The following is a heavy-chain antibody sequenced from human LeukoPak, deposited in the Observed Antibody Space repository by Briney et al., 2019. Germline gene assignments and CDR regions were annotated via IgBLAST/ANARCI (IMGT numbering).Heavy chain of an antibody. V-gene: IGHV3-33*01. J-gene: IGHJ4*02. CDR3: ATAYYYDSSGYSH. Sequence: PGRSLRLSCAASGFTFSSYGMHWVRQAPGKGLEWVAVIWYDGSNKYYADSVKGRFTISRDNSKNTLYLQMNSLRAEDTAVYYCATAYYYDSSGYSHWGQGTLVTVSS. CDR2: IWYDGSNK. CDR1: GFTFSSYG. D-gene: IGHD3-22*01.